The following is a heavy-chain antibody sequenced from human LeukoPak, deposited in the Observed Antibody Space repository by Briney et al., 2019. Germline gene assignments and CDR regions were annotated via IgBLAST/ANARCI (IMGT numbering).Heavy chain of an antibody. CDR1: GFTFSGAA. Sequence: PGGSLRLSCAASGFTFSGAAMHWVRQASGKGLEWVGRIRSKGNSYATAYAASVKGRFTISRDDSKNTAYLQMNSLKTEDTAVYYCTSHDYGDFVSFDYWGQGTLVTVSS. CDR2: IRSKGNSYAT. CDR3: TSHDYGDFVSFDY. D-gene: IGHD4-17*01. J-gene: IGHJ4*02. V-gene: IGHV3-73*01.